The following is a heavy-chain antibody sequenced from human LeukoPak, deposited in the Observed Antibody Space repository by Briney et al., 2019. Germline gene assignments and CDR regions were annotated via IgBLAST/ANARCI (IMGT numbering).Heavy chain of an antibody. CDR3: ARDSGIAVAGREDY. D-gene: IGHD6-19*01. CDR1: GFTFSAYG. J-gene: IGHJ4*02. Sequence: PGGSLRLSCAASGFTFSAYGMNWVRQGPGKGLEGVSYISSSSSTIYYAESVKGRFTISRHNAEKSLYLQMNSLRAEDTAVYYCARDSGIAVAGREDYWGQGTLVTVSS. V-gene: IGHV3-48*04. CDR2: ISSSSSTI.